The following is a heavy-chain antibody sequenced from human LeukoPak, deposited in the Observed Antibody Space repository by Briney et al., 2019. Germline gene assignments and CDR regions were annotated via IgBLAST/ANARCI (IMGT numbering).Heavy chain of an antibody. CDR2: FAGSDTTK. V-gene: IGHV3-48*03. CDR1: GFDFGAYE. Sequence: PGGSLRLSCAASGFDFGAYEMNWGRQAPGKGLEWVAYFAGSDTTKYYADSVRGRFTISRDNAKNSLYLQMNSLRAEDTALYYCTTLGYHLDSWGQGTLVTVSS. D-gene: IGHD3-22*01. CDR3: TTLGYHLDS. J-gene: IGHJ4*02.